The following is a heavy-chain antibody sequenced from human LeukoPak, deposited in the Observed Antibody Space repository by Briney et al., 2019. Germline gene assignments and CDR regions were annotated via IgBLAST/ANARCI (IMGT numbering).Heavy chain of an antibody. CDR1: GFPFSTNA. D-gene: IGHD4-17*01. Sequence: QPGGSLRLSCAASGFPFSTNAMTWVRQAPGKGLEWVSAISGSGGSTYYADSVKGRFTISRDNSKNTLYLQMNSLRAEDTAVYYCAKAYDGDYYDDWGQGTLVTVSS. J-gene: IGHJ4*02. V-gene: IGHV3-23*01. CDR2: ISGSGGST. CDR3: AKAYDGDYYDD.